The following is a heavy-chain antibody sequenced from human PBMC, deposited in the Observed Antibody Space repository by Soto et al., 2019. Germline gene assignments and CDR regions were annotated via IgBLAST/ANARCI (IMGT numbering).Heavy chain of an antibody. Sequence: QVQLQESGPGLVKPSGTLSLTCAVFGGSISNSNWWTWVRQPPGKGLDWIGEIFHSGSTNYTSSLMGRVTRSVDKANNQFSLKLSSVTAADTAVYYCAHRPIVGAAIWGQGTLVTVSS. D-gene: IGHD1-26*01. CDR3: AHRPIVGAAI. CDR1: GGSISNSNW. V-gene: IGHV4-4*02. CDR2: IFHSGST. J-gene: IGHJ4*02.